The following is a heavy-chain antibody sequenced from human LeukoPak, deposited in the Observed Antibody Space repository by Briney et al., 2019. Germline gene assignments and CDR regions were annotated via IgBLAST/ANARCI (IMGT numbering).Heavy chain of an antibody. Sequence: PGRSLRLSCAASGFTFSSYARPWVRQAPGKGLEWVAVISYDGSNKYYADSVKGRFTISRDNSKNTLYLQMNSLRAEDTAVYYCARDLTSSGSYDFWGQGTLVTVSS. CDR2: ISYDGSNK. CDR1: GFTFSSYA. V-gene: IGHV3-30-3*01. CDR3: ARDLTSSGSYDF. J-gene: IGHJ4*02. D-gene: IGHD3-22*01.